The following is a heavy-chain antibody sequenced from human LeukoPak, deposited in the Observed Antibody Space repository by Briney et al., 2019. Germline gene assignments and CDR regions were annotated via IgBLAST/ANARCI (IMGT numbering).Heavy chain of an antibody. Sequence: FTFSRENAKNSFYLQMNSLRAEDTAVYYCAKSGIAAAGTGDLYFDYWGQGTLVTVSS. V-gene: IGHV3-11*03. D-gene: IGHD6-13*01. J-gene: IGHJ4*02. CDR3: AKSGIAAAGTGDLYFDY.